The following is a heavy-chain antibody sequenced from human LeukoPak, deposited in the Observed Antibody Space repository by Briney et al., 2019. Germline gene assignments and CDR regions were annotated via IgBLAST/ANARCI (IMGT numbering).Heavy chain of an antibody. Sequence: SETLSLTCTVSGGSVSSGSYYWSWIRQPAGKGLEWIGRIYTSGSTNYNPSLKSRVTMSVDTSKNQFSLKLSSVTAADTAVYYCAREKVAVAFNWFDPWGQGTLVTVSS. CDR3: AREKVAVAFNWFDP. J-gene: IGHJ5*02. D-gene: IGHD6-19*01. V-gene: IGHV4-61*02. CDR2: IYTSGST. CDR1: GGSVSSGSYY.